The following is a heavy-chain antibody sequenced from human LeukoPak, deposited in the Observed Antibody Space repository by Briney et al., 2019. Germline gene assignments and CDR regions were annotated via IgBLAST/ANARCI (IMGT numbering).Heavy chain of an antibody. Sequence: SETLSLTCTVSGGSISSSSYYWGWIRQPPGKGLEWIGSIYYSGSTYYNPSLKSRVTISVDTSKNQFSLKLSSVTAADTAVYYCARSVSTVTIAFDYWGQGTLVTVSS. CDR1: GGSISSSSYY. CDR2: IYYSGST. V-gene: IGHV4-39*07. D-gene: IGHD4-4*01. CDR3: ARSVSTVTIAFDY. J-gene: IGHJ4*02.